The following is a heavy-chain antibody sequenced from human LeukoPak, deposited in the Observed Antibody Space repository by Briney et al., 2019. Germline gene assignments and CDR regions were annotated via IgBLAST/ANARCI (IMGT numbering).Heavy chain of an antibody. CDR1: GGSFSGYY. V-gene: IGHV4-34*01. CDR2: INHSGST. CDR3: ARDVEGAAGIPYYFDY. Sequence: PSETLSLTCAVYGGSFSGYYWSWIRQPPGKGLEWIGEINHSGSTNYNPSLKSRVTISVDTSKNQFSLKLSSVTAADTAVYYCARDVEGAAGIPYYFDYWGQGTLVTVSS. D-gene: IGHD6-13*01. J-gene: IGHJ4*02.